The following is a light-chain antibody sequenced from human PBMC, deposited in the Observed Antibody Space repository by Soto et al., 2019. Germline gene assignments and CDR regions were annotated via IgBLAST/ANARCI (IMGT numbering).Light chain of an antibody. Sequence: QSVLTQPASVSGSPAQSITISCTGTSSDVGGYNHVSWYQQHPGKAPKLMIYAVSNRPSGVSNRFSGSKSGNTATLTISGLQAEDEADYYCCSYTVSGTYVFGTGTKVTVL. CDR2: AVS. J-gene: IGLJ1*01. CDR3: CSYTVSGTYV. V-gene: IGLV2-14*01. CDR1: SSDVGGYNH.